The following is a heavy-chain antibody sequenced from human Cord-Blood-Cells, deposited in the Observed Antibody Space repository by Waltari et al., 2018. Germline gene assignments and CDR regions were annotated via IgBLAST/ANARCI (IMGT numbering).Heavy chain of an antibody. CDR2: INPNSGGT. Sequence: QVQLVQSGAAVKKPGASVQVSCKASGYTFTGYSMPWVRQAPGQGLEWMGWINPNSGGTNYAQKFQGRVTMTRDSSISTAYMELSRLRSDDTAVYYCARDDGSSGAFDIWGQGTMVTVSS. CDR3: ARDDGSSGAFDI. V-gene: IGHV1-2*02. D-gene: IGHD6-6*01. CDR1: GYTFTGYS. J-gene: IGHJ3*02.